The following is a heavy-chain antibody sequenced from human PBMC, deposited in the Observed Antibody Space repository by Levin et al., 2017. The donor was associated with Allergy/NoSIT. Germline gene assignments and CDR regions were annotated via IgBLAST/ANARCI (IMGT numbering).Heavy chain of an antibody. CDR2: ISPSGNHI. V-gene: IGHV3-21*01. Sequence: GGSLRLSCAASGFAFSTYSMNWVRQAPGQGLEWVPSISPSGNHIYYAALVKGRFTVSRDNAKNSLHLQMNSLRADDTAVYFCARDQSRIRDHDSFDIWGQGTMVTVSS. CDR1: GFAFSTYS. CDR3: ARDQSRIRDHDSFDI. J-gene: IGHJ3*02.